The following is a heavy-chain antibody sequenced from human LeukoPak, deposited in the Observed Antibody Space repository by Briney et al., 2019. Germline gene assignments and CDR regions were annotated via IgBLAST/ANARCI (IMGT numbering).Heavy chain of an antibody. CDR1: GFNLNSYA. CDR3: PSSPLGEPDS. Sequence: GGSLRLSCAVSGFNLNSYAMHWVRQAPGKGLEWVAVIRHDETNSFYAGSVQGRFTISRDTSKKLLYLQMNSLRVEETAVYYTPSSPLGEPDSWGQGTLVTVSS. CDR2: IRHDETNS. V-gene: IGHV3-30*02. J-gene: IGHJ4*02. D-gene: IGHD6-6*01.